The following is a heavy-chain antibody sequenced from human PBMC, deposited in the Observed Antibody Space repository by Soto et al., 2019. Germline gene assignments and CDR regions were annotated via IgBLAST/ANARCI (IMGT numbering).Heavy chain of an antibody. D-gene: IGHD5-12*01. Sequence: QVQLVQSGAEVKKPGSSVKVSCKASGGTFSSYAISWVRQAPGQGLEWMGGIIPIFGTANYAQKFQGRVTITADESTSTAYMELSSLRAEDTAVYYGARDLSREMAIVPNWFDPWGQGTLVTVSS. V-gene: IGHV1-69*01. CDR1: GGTFSSYA. CDR2: IIPIFGTA. CDR3: ARDLSREMAIVPNWFDP. J-gene: IGHJ5*02.